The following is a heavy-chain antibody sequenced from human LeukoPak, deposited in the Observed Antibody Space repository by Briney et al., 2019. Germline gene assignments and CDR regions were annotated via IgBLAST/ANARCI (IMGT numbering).Heavy chain of an antibody. Sequence: SETLSLTCTVSGGSISSYYWSWIRQPPGKGLEWIGSIYYSGSTYYNPSLKSRVTISVDTSKNQFSLKLSSVTAADTAVYYCARHVPVDTAMVSHDAFDIWGQGTMVTVSS. J-gene: IGHJ3*02. CDR1: GGSISSYY. D-gene: IGHD5-18*01. V-gene: IGHV4-39*01. CDR3: ARHVPVDTAMVSHDAFDI. CDR2: IYYSGST.